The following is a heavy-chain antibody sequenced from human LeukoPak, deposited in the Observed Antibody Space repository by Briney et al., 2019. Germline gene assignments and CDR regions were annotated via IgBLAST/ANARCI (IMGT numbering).Heavy chain of an antibody. CDR2: IHFDGYTA. CDR3: AKDVAYTFDY. V-gene: IGHV3-30*02. D-gene: IGHD3-16*01. CDR1: GFTFSSYW. Sequence: PGGSLRLSCAASGFTFSSYWMSWVRQAPGSGLEWVAYIHFDGYTANYADSVKGRFTISRENSKNTLYLQMNSLRTEDTAVYYCAKDVAYTFDYWGQGTLVTVSS. J-gene: IGHJ4*02.